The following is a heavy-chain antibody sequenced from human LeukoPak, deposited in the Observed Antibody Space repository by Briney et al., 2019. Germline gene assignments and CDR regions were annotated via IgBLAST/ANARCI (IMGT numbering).Heavy chain of an antibody. D-gene: IGHD6-13*01. CDR2: IIPIFGTA. J-gene: IGHJ3*02. V-gene: IGHV1-69*06. CDR1: GGTFSSYA. CDR3: ARDSAEQLADGFDI. Sequence: GASVKVSCKASGGTFSSYAISWVRQAPGQGLEWMGGIIPIFGTANYAQKFQGRVTITADKSTSTAYMELSRLRSKDTAVYYCARDSAEQLADGFDIWGQGTMVTVSS.